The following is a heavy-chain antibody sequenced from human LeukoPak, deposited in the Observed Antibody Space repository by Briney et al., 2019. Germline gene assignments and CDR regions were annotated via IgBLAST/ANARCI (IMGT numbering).Heavy chain of an antibody. D-gene: IGHD4-17*01. V-gene: IGHV1-18*01. CDR1: GYTFTSYG. CDR2: ISAYNGNA. Sequence: GASVKVSCKASGYTFTSYGISWVRQVPGQGLEWMGWISAYNGNANYAQKVQGRVTMTTDTSTSTAYMELRSLRSDDTAVYYCARVDYGDYYFDYWGQGTLVTVSS. CDR3: ARVDYGDYYFDY. J-gene: IGHJ4*02.